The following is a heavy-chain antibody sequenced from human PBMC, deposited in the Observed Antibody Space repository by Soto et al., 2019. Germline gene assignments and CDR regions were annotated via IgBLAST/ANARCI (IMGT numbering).Heavy chain of an antibody. J-gene: IGHJ5*02. D-gene: IGHD3-16*01. Sequence: ASVKVSCKASGGTFNSYDINWVRQAPGQGLEWMGGIIPIVETPKYAQKFQGRVTITADESTNTVYMELSSLRSEDTAMYYCARSSGGVFGIIIEGTNWFAPWGQGTLVTVSS. CDR2: IIPIVETP. CDR1: GGTFNSYD. V-gene: IGHV1-69*13. CDR3: ARSSGGVFGIIIEGTNWFAP.